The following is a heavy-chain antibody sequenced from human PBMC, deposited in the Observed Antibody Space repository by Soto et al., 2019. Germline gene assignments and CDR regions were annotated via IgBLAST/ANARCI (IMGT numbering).Heavy chain of an antibody. CDR1: GFTFTHSG. CDR3: AALYYYGASTPRGPIA. CDR2: IVVGSGNT. V-gene: IGHV1-58*02. J-gene: IGHJ5*02. Sequence: SVKVSCKASGFTFTHSGMQWVRQARGQSLEWIGWIVVGSGNTNYAPKFQGRVTITWDKSTFTAYMELSSLRSEDTAVYYCAALYYYGASTPRGPIAWGQGPLVT. D-gene: IGHD3-10*01.